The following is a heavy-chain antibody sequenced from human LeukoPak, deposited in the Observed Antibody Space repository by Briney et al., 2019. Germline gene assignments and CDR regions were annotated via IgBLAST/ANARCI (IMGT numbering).Heavy chain of an antibody. J-gene: IGHJ4*02. D-gene: IGHD3-22*01. CDR1: GGSISNYY. V-gene: IGHV4-59*01. CDR3: ARGRQYYDSTGYGY. Sequence: SETLSLTCTVSGGSISNYYWSWIRQPPGKGLEWIGYIYYSGSTNYNPSLKSRVTISVDTSKNQFSLKLSSVTAADTAVYYCARGRQYYDSTGYGYWGQGTLVTVSS. CDR2: IYYSGST.